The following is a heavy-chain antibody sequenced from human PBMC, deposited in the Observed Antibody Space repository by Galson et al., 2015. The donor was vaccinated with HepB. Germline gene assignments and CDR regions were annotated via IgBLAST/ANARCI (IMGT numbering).Heavy chain of an antibody. D-gene: IGHD1-26*01. CDR1: GFTFSGFW. V-gene: IGHV3-7*01. J-gene: IGHJ4*02. Sequence: SLRLSCAASGFTFSGFWMSWVRQAPGKGLEWVANIKQDESEKYYVDSVKGRFTISRDNAKNSLYLQMNSLRAEDTAVYYCARDQSWEPFRDAKGPYYFDYWGQGSLVTVSS. CDR2: IKQDESEK. CDR3: ARDQSWEPFRDAKGPYYFDY.